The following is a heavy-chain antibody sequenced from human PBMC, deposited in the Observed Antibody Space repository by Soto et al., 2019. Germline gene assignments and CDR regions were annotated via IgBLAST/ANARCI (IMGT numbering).Heavy chain of an antibody. CDR3: TTDTLSLYYDILTGYYKLFDY. CDR2: IKSKTDGGTT. D-gene: IGHD3-9*01. Sequence: GGSLRLSCAASGFTFSNAWMSWVRQAPGKGLEWVGRIKSKTDGGTTDYAAPVKGRFTISRDDSKNTLYLQMNSLKTEDTAVYYCTTDTLSLYYDILTGYYKLFDYWGQGTLVTVSS. J-gene: IGHJ4*02. CDR1: GFTFSNAW. V-gene: IGHV3-15*01.